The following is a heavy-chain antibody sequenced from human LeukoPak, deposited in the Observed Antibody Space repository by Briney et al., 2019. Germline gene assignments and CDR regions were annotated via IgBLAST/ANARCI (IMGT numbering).Heavy chain of an antibody. CDR1: GGPLSAYY. D-gene: IGHD1-1*01. V-gene: IGHV4-59*01. CDR2: IYDTGNT. Sequence: SETLSLTCTVSGGPLSAYYWTWVRQPPGKGLEWIGYIYDTGNTNYNPSLKSRVTISVDTSKNQFSLKLTSVTAADTAVYYCASGETGSTLGGYWGQGTLVTVSS. CDR3: ASGETGSTLGGY. J-gene: IGHJ4*02.